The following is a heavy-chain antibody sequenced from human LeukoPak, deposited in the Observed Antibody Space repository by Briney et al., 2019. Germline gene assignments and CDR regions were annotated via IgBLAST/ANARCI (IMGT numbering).Heavy chain of an antibody. D-gene: IGHD5-24*01. V-gene: IGHV1-3*01. J-gene: IGHJ4*02. CDR1: GYTFTSYA. CDR2: INAGNGNT. CDR3: ARGSRRDGYNTLFDY. Sequence: ASVKVSCKASGYTFTSYAMHWVRQAPGQRLEWMGWINAGNGNTKYSQKFQGRVTITRDTSASTAYMELSSLRSEDTAVYYCARGSRRDGYNTLFDYWGQGTLVTVSS.